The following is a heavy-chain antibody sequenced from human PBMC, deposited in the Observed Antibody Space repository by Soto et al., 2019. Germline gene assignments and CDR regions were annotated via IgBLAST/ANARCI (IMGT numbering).Heavy chain of an antibody. CDR2: ISYDGSNK. V-gene: IGHV3-30-3*01. CDR1: GFTFSNYG. CDR3: ARGRDYLGGDFDY. D-gene: IGHD3-16*01. J-gene: IGHJ4*02. Sequence: PGGSLRLSCTASGFTFSNYGMHWVGQAPGKGLKGVAVISYDGSNKYYADSVKGRFTISRDNSKNTLYLQMNSLRAEDTAVYYCARGRDYLGGDFDYWGQGTLVTVSS.